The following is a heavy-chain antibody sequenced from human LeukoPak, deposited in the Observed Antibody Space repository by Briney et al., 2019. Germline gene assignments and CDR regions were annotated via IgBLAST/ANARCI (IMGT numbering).Heavy chain of an antibody. CDR2: INPNSGGT. Sequence: ASVKVSCKSSGYTFNGYYMHWVRQAPGQGLEWMGWINPNSGGTNYAQKFQGRVTMTRDTSISTAYMELSRLRSDDTAVYYCARGEDRYDILTGYYRNYFDYWGQGTLVTVSS. CDR1: GYTFNGYY. J-gene: IGHJ4*02. V-gene: IGHV1-2*02. D-gene: IGHD3-9*01. CDR3: ARGEDRYDILTGYYRNYFDY.